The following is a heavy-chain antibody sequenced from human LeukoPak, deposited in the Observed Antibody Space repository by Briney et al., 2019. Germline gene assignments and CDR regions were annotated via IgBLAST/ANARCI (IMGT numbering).Heavy chain of an antibody. Sequence: GSPRLSCADPGFTASNTSISCVRQALGEGLEWVSVIYSVGTTYYADSVKGRFTISRDNSKNTLYLQMNSLRAEDTAVYYCARGSGWLDYWGQGTLVTVSS. CDR2: IYSVGTT. J-gene: IGHJ4*02. CDR3: ARGSGWLDY. V-gene: IGHV3-53*01. D-gene: IGHD6-19*01. CDR1: GFTASNTS.